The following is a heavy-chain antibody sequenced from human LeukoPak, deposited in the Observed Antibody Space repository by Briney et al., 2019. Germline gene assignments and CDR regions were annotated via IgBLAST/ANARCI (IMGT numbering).Heavy chain of an antibody. CDR3: AKGSVAVALFDY. D-gene: IGHD6-19*01. J-gene: IGHJ4*02. V-gene: IGHV3-23*01. CDR1: GFTFSSFA. Sequence: GGSLGLSCAASGFTFSSFAMSWVRQAPGKGLEWVSAISGSGGSTYYADSVKGRFTISRDNSKNTLYLQMNSLRAEDTAVYYCAKGSVAVALFDYWGQGTLVTVSS. CDR2: ISGSGGST.